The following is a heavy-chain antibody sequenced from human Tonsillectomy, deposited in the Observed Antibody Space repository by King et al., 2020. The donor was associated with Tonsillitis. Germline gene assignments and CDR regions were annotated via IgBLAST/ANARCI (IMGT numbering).Heavy chain of an antibody. CDR1: GYTLTELS. J-gene: IGHJ6*02. Sequence: QLQLVQSGADVRTPGASVKVSCMVSGYTLTELSMHWVRQAPGKGLEWMGGFDPEYGKTIYAQKFQGRVTMTEDTSSDTAYMELSSLRSEDTAVYFCATDRAAAGRPDYYSGMDVWGQGATVTVSS. D-gene: IGHD6-13*01. CDR2: FDPEYGKT. CDR3: ATDRAAAGRPDYYSGMDV. V-gene: IGHV1-24*01.